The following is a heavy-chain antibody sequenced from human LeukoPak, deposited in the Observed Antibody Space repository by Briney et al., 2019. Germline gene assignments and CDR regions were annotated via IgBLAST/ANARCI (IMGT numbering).Heavy chain of an antibody. D-gene: IGHD5-18*01. V-gene: IGHV4-34*01. CDR2: INHSGST. CDR1: GGSFSGYY. CDR3: ARALADTAMVPYYYYGMDV. J-gene: IGHJ6*02. Sequence: SETLSLTCAVYGGSFSGYYWSWIRQPPGKGLEWIGEINHSGSTNYNPSLESRVTISVDTSKNQFSLKLSSVTAADTAVYYCARALADTAMVPYYYYGMDVWGQGTTVTVSS.